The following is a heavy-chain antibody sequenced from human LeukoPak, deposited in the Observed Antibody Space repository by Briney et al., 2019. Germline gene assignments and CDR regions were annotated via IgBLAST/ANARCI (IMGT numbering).Heavy chain of an antibody. CDR1: GFTFSTYA. V-gene: IGHV3-23*01. D-gene: IGHD6-13*01. CDR2: ISGGGGTT. J-gene: IGHJ4*02. Sequence: PGGSLRLSCAASGFTFSTYAMSWVRQAPGKGLEWVSGISGGGGTTHYADSVKGRFTISRDNAKNSLYLQMNSLRAEDTAVYYCAREEYSSSWYAWYDYWGQGTLVTVSS. CDR3: AREEYSSSWYAWYDY.